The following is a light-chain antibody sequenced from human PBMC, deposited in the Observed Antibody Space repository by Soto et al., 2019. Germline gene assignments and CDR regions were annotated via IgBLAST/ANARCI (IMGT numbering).Light chain of an antibody. CDR2: LNSDGSH. V-gene: IGLV4-69*01. CDR3: QTWGTAIRVV. J-gene: IGLJ2*01. CDR1: SGHSNYA. Sequence: QLVLTQSPSASASLGASVKLTCTLSSGHSNYAIAWHQQQPGKGPRFLMKLNSDGSHSKGDGIPDRFSGSSSGAKRYLTISSLQSEDEADYYCQTWGTAIRVVFGGGTKLTVL.